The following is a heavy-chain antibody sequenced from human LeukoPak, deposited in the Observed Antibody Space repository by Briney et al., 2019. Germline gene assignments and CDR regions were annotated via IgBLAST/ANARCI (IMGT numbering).Heavy chain of an antibody. J-gene: IGHJ4*02. Sequence: GRSLRLSCAASGFTFSSYGMHWVRQAPGKGLEWVAVIWYDGSNKYYADSVKGRFTISRDNAKNTLYLQMNSLRAEDTAVYYCARARSGDDPVVYWGQGTLVTVSS. D-gene: IGHD5-12*01. CDR3: ARARSGDDPVVY. CDR2: IWYDGSNK. CDR1: GFTFSSYG. V-gene: IGHV3-33*01.